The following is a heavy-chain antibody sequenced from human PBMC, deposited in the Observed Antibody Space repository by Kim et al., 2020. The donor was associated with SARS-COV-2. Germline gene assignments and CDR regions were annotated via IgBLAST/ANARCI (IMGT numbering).Heavy chain of an antibody. D-gene: IGHD2-15*01. V-gene: IGHV3-33*01. J-gene: IGHJ4*02. CDR1: GFTFSTYG. CDR2: IWHDGSNK. Sequence: GGSLRLSCAASGFTFSTYGLHWVRQAPGKGLGWVAVIWHDGSNKYYADSVKGRFTISRDTPKNTLYLQMNSLRAEDTAVYYCAGAVGPFDYWVQGTLVT. CDR3: AGAVGPFDY.